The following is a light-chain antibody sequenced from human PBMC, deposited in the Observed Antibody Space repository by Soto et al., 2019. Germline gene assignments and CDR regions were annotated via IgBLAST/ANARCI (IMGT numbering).Light chain of an antibody. J-gene: IGKJ1*01. CDR1: QSVSTN. CDR2: ESS. V-gene: IGKV3-15*01. Sequence: EIVMTQSPAALSVSPGERATLSCRASQSVSTNLAWYQQKPGQAPRLLIYESSTRATGIPARFSGSGSGTEFTLTVSSLQSEDFAVYYCQQYNQWRGTFGQGTKVEIK. CDR3: QQYNQWRGT.